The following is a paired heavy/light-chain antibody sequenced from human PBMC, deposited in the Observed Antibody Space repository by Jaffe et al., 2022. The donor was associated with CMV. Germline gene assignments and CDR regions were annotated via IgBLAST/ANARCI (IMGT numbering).Light chain of an antibody. CDR1: QSILYSHDNKNY. V-gene: IGKV4-1*01. Sequence: VLTQSPDSLTVSLGERASINCKSSQSILYSHDNKNYLAWYQQKRGQPPKLLISWASARESGVPDRFSGSGSGTDFTLIISSLQAEDVAVYHCQQYYTTPWTFGQGTKVEIK. CDR3: QQYYTTPWT. J-gene: IGKJ1*01. CDR2: WAS.
Heavy chain of an antibody. CDR3: ASHGLSNYIPTVFDS. D-gene: IGHD2-21*01. J-gene: IGHJ4*02. Sequence: QLHLHESGPGLVKPSETLSLTCSVSNASISSTSYYWGWVRQPPGKGLEWIGSVSYRGDSYYTPSLKSRLTISVDTSKNQFSLKLRSVTAADTAVYFCASHGLSNYIPTVFDSWGQGALVTVSA. CDR2: VSYRGDS. CDR1: NASISSTSYY. V-gene: IGHV4-39*01.